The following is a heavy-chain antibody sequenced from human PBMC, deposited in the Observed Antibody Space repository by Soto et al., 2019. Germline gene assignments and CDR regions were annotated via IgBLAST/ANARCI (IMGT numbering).Heavy chain of an antibody. CDR1: GFTFNNYA. J-gene: IGHJ5*02. V-gene: IGHV3-23*01. D-gene: IGHD2-15*01. Sequence: EVHLLESGGGLVQPGGSLRLSCAASGFTFNNYAMNWVRQAPGTGLEWVSTISGSAASIYYADSVKGRFTISRDNSKKTLYLQINSLRVEDTAIYYCAKGIEGYCSGGSCPAVALRLAVVDPWGQGTLVTVSS. CDR2: ISGSAASI. CDR3: AKGIEGYCSGGSCPAVALRLAVVDP.